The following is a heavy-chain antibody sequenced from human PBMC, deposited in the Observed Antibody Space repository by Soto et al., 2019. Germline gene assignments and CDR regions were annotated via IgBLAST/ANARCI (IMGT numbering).Heavy chain of an antibody. J-gene: IGHJ4*02. CDR3: ARLGSSGWYQGSYFDY. D-gene: IGHD6-19*01. V-gene: IGHV4-39*01. CDR2: IKSSGST. Sequence: QLQLQESGPGLVRPSETLSLICTVSGGSITRNDHYWGWIRQSPGKGLEWIGDIKSSGSTNYNLSLKGRVSMSVETSKSQFSLKMNSVTAADTAVYYCARLGSSGWYQGSYFDYWGQGTLVTVSS. CDR1: GGSITRNDHY.